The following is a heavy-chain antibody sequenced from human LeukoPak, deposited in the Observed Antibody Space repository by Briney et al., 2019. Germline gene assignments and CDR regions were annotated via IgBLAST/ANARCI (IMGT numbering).Heavy chain of an antibody. CDR3: ARPLTAYSSSSFDY. Sequence: SETLSLTCTVSGDSISSRTYYWGWIRQPPGQGLEWIGEINHSGSTNYNPSLKSRVTISVDTSKNQFSLKLSSVTAADTAVYYCARPLTAYSSSSFDYWGQGTLVTVSS. CDR2: INHSGST. D-gene: IGHD6-6*01. V-gene: IGHV4-39*07. J-gene: IGHJ4*02. CDR1: GDSISSRTYY.